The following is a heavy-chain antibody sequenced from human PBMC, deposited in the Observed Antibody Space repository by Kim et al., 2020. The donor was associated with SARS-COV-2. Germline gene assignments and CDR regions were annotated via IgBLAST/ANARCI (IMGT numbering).Heavy chain of an antibody. CDR3: ARDRLWKAAAGKGVAFDI. CDR1: GYTFTSYG. V-gene: IGHV1-18*01. J-gene: IGHJ3*02. Sequence: ASVKVSCKASGYTFTSYGISWVRQAPGQGLEWMGWISAYNGNTNYAQKLQGRVTMTTDTSTSTAYMELRSLRSDDTAVYYCARDRLWKAAAGKGVAFDIWGQGTMVTVSS. CDR2: ISAYNGNT. D-gene: IGHD6-13*01.